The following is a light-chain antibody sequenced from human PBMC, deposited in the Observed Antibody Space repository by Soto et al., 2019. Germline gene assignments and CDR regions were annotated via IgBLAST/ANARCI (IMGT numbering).Light chain of an antibody. V-gene: IGKV1-8*01. CDR2: AAS. CDR1: QGISSY. J-gene: IGKJ1*01. CDR3: QQYYSYPPWT. Sequence: AIRMTQSPSSFSASTGDRVTITCRASQGISSYLAWYQQKPGKAPKLLIYAASTLQSGDPSRFSGSGSVTDFTLTISCLQSEDFATYSCQQYYSYPPWTFGQGTKVEIK.